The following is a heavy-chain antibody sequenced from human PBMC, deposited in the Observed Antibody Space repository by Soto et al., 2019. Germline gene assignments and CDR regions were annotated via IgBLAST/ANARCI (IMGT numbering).Heavy chain of an antibody. CDR3: APWFGAIDS. D-gene: IGHD3-10*01. V-gene: IGHV3-30*03. J-gene: IGHJ4*02. CDR1: GFTFSSYG. CDR2: ISYDGSNK. Sequence: QVQLVESGGGVVQPGRSLRLSCAASGFTFSSYGMHWVRQAPGKGLQWVAVISYDGSNKYYADSMKDRCTISRDNSKNSRYLQMNSQTADDTAVHYCAPWFGAIDSGVQGTLVTGSS.